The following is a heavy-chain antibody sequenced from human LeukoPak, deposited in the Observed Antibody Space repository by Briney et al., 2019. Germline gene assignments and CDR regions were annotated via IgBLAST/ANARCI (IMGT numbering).Heavy chain of an antibody. Sequence: PGRSLRLSCAASGFTFSSYGMHWVRQAPGKGLEWVAVISYDGSNKYYADSVKGRFTISRDNSKNTLYLQMNSLRAEDTAVYYCAKDLDQYGSGSYYHYGMDVWGQGTTVTVSS. CDR1: GFTFSSYG. J-gene: IGHJ6*02. CDR2: ISYDGSNK. D-gene: IGHD3-10*01. CDR3: AKDLDQYGSGSYYHYGMDV. V-gene: IGHV3-30*18.